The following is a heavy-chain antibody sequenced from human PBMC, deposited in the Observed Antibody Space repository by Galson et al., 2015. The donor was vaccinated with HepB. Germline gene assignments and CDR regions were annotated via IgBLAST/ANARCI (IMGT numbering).Heavy chain of an antibody. V-gene: IGHV3-21*01. CDR1: GFTFSSYS. CDR2: ISSSSSYI. CDR3: ARALPPGVGAFDI. D-gene: IGHD1-26*01. J-gene: IGHJ3*02. Sequence: SLRLSCAASGFTFSSYSMNWVRQAPGKGLEWVSSISSSSSYIYYADSVKGRYTISRDNAKNSLYLQMNSLRAEDTAVYYCARALPPGVGAFDIWGQGTMVTVSS.